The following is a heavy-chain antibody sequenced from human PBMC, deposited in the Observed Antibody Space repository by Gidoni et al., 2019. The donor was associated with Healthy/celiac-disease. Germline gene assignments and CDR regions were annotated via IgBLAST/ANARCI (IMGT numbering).Heavy chain of an antibody. J-gene: IGHJ4*02. D-gene: IGHD6-13*01. CDR2: ISGGGGST. CDR1: GFTFSSYC. V-gene: IGHV3-23*01. Sequence: EVQLLESGGGLVQPGGSLRLPGVASGFTFSSYCMSWVRQTPGKGLEWVSVISGGGGSTFYADSVKGRFTTSRDNSKNIVHLQMNSLRAEDTAVYYCAKDRQQQLVKFDYWGQGTLVTVSS. CDR3: AKDRQQQLVKFDY.